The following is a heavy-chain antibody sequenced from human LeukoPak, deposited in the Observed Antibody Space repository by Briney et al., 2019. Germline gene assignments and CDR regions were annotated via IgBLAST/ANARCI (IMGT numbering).Heavy chain of an antibody. J-gene: IGHJ4*02. CDR2: ISGSDGTT. CDR3: ALVSLYSSSWYGDY. CDR1: GFTLSTYA. V-gene: IGHV3-23*01. Sequence: GGSLRLSCAASGFTLSTYAVSWVRQAPGKGLEWVSAISGSDGTTYYADSVKGRFTISRDISKNTLFLQMNSLRAEDTALYYCALVSLYSSSWYGDYWGQGTLVTVSS. D-gene: IGHD6-13*01.